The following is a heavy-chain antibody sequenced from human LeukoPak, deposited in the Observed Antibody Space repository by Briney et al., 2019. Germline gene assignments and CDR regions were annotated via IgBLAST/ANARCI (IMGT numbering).Heavy chain of an antibody. D-gene: IGHD6-19*01. CDR3: AKRPPSVAGVTYGMDV. CDR1: GFTVSSNH. J-gene: IGHJ6*02. CDR2: IYTDGSA. Sequence: GGSLRLSCAASGFTVSSNHMSWVRQAPGTGLERVSIIYTDGSAYSADSVKGRFTISRDSSNNTLYLQMNSLKAEDTAVYYCAKRPPSVAGVTYGMDVWGQGTTVTVSS. V-gene: IGHV3-53*01.